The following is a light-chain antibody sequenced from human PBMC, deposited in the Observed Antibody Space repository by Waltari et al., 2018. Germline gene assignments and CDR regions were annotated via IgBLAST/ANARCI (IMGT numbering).Light chain of an antibody. CDR1: SSDVGGHNH. J-gene: IGLJ3*02. Sequence: QSALTQPASVSGSPGQSITIPCTGTSSDVGGHNHVSWYHQHPGQAPKLLIYDVSKWPSGVSDRFSGSKSGNTASLTISGLQAEDEADYYCNSYTSSTTWVFGGGTRVTVL. CDR3: NSYTSSTTWV. V-gene: IGLV2-14*03. CDR2: DVS.